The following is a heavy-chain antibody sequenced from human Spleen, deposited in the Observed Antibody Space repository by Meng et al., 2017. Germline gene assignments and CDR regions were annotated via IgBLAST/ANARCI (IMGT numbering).Heavy chain of an antibody. Sequence: GGVVKEPWGRGKVSCKAAGYTFPDSWRDWVRPAHGQGLGWMGRINPKSGDTHYAQRFQGRVTMAGDTSISTAYMELSGLRPDDTAMYYCARDEDISAAGKLFGDYWGQGTLVTVSS. V-gene: IGHV1-2*06. D-gene: IGHD6-13*01. CDR1: GYTFPDSW. CDR3: ARDEDISAAGKLFGDY. CDR2: INPKSGDT. J-gene: IGHJ4*02.